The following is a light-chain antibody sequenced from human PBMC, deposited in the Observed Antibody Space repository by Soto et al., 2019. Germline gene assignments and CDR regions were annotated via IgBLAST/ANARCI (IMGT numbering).Light chain of an antibody. CDR1: QSVSSTY. J-gene: IGKJ1*01. V-gene: IGKV3-20*01. CDR3: QHSGDFRWT. Sequence: ETVLTQSPGTLSLSPGERATLSCRPSQSVSSTYLAWYQQRPGQAPRLLIYGASSRAPGIPDRFSGSGSGTDFTLTISRLEPEDFAVYYCQHSGDFRWTFGLGTKVEVK. CDR2: GAS.